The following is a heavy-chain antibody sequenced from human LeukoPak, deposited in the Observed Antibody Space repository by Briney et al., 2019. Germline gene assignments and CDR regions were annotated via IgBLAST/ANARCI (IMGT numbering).Heavy chain of an antibody. CDR3: ARAYSSSWYLDY. V-gene: IGHV4-4*07. Sequence: SETLSLTCTVSGGSLSSHYWSWIRQPAGKGLEWIGRIYTSGSTNYNPSLKSRVTISVDKSKNQFSLKLSSVTAADTAVYYCARAYSSSWYLDYWGQGTLVTVSS. D-gene: IGHD6-13*01. CDR1: GGSLSSHY. J-gene: IGHJ4*02. CDR2: IYTSGST.